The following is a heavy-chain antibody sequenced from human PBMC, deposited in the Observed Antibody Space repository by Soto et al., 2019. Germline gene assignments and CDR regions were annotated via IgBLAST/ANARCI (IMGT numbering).Heavy chain of an antibody. J-gene: IGHJ6*02. V-gene: IGHV3-23*01. CDR3: AKIEYASSWYYYGMDV. CDR2: ISGNGGST. CDR1: GFTFSSYA. D-gene: IGHD6-13*01. Sequence: SLRLSCAASGFTFSSYAMSWVRQAPGKGLEWVSIISGNGGSTYYADSVQGRFTISRDNSKNTLYVQMNSLRVEDTAVYYCAKIEYASSWYYYGMDVWGQGTTVTVSS.